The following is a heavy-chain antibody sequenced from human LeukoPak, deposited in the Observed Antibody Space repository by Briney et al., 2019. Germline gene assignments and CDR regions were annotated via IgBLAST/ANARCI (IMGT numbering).Heavy chain of an antibody. CDR3: TTAPPTAAGGYYYYGMDV. D-gene: IGHD6-13*01. CDR2: ISGSGGST. Sequence: GGSLRLSCAASGFTFSSYWMSWVRQAPGKGLEWVSAISGSGGSTYYADSVKGRFTISRDNSKNTLYLQMNSLRADDTAVYYCTTAPPTAAGGYYYYGMDVWGQGTTVTVSS. J-gene: IGHJ6*02. V-gene: IGHV3-23*01. CDR1: GFTFSSYW.